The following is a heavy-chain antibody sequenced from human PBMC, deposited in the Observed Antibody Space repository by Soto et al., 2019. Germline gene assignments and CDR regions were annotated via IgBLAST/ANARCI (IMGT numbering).Heavy chain of an antibody. CDR2: ISGSGGST. CDR1: GFTFSSYA. Sequence: GGSLRLSCAASGFTFSSYAMSWVRQAPGKGLEWVSAISGSGGSTYYADSVKGRFTISRDNSKNTLYLQMDSLRAEDTAVYYCAKDPYGSGSYWPDYWGQGTLVTVS. D-gene: IGHD3-10*01. CDR3: AKDPYGSGSYWPDY. V-gene: IGHV3-23*01. J-gene: IGHJ4*02.